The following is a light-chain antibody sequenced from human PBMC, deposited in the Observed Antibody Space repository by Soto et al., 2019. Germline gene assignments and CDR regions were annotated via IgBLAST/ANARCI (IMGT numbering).Light chain of an antibody. V-gene: IGLV2-14*01. Sequence: QSALTQPASVSGSPGQSITISCTGTSSDVGNYHYVSWYQQHPGKAPRLIIYEVNKRPSGVSNRFSGSKSDNTASLTISGLQTDDEADYYCNSYTGTTSWVFGGGTQLTVL. J-gene: IGLJ3*02. CDR2: EVN. CDR3: NSYTGTTSWV. CDR1: SSDVGNYHY.